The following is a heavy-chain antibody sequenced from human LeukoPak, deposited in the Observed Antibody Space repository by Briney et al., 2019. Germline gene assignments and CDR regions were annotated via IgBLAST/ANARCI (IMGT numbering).Heavy chain of an antibody. CDR2: IYYSGST. D-gene: IGHD6-13*01. CDR3: ARDSSSSFDY. CDR1: GGSISSTNYY. J-gene: IGHJ4*02. V-gene: IGHV4-61*01. Sequence: SETLSLTCTFSGGSISSTNYYWGWIRQPPGKGLEWIGYIYYSGSTNYNPSLKSRVTISVDTSKNQFSLKLSSVTAADTAVYYCARDSSSSFDYWGQGTLVTVSS.